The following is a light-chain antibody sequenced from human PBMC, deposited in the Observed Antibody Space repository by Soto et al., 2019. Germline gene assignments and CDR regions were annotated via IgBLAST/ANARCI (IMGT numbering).Light chain of an antibody. V-gene: IGKV3-11*01. CDR3: QQRSNWPALT. J-gene: IGKJ4*01. CDR2: DAS. Sequence: EIVLTQSPATLSLSPGERATLSCRASQSVSSYLAWYQQKPGQAPRLLIYDASNRATGIPARFSGSGSGTDFTITFSSLEPEEFAVYYCQQRSNWPALTFGGGTKVEIK. CDR1: QSVSSY.